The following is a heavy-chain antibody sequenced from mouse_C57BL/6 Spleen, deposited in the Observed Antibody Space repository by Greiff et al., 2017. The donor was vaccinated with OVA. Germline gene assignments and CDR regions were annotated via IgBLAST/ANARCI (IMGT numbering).Heavy chain of an antibody. V-gene: IGHV1-72*01. CDR2: IEPNSGGT. CDR3: ARDRGCENYDFDY. Sequence: QVQLQQSGAELVKPGASVKLSCKASGYTFTSYWMHWVKQRPGRGLEWIGRIEPNSGGTKYNEKFKSKATLTVDKPSSTAYMQLSSLTSEDSAVYYCARDRGCENYDFDYWGQGTTLTVSS. J-gene: IGHJ2*01. CDR1: GYTFTSYW. D-gene: IGHD2-4*01.